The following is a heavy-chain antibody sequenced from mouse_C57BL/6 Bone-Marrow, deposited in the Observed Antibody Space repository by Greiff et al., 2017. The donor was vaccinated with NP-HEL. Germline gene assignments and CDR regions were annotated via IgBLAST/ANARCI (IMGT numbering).Heavy chain of an antibody. CDR3: ARSHHYGSSYWYFDD. J-gene: IGHJ1*03. D-gene: IGHD1-1*01. CDR2: IYPGGGYT. V-gene: IGHV1-63*01. CDR1: GYTFTNYW. Sequence: QVQLQQPGAELVRPGTSVKMSCKASGYTFTNYWIGWAKQRPGHGLEWIGDIYPGGGYTNYNEKFKGKATLTADKSSSTAYMQFSSLTSEDSAIYYGARSHHYGSSYWYFDDWGTGTTVTVSS.